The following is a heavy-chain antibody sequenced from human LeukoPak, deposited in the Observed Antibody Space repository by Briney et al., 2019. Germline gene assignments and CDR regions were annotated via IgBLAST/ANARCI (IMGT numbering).Heavy chain of an antibody. J-gene: IGHJ4*02. CDR3: ARVGYYDSSGYYYGDDY. CDR1: GGSFSGYY. Sequence: PSETLSLTCAVYGGSFSGYYWSWIRQPPGKELEWIGEINHSGSTNYNPSLKSRVTISVDTSKNQFSLKLSSVTAADTAVYYCARVGYYDSSGYYYGDDYWGQGTLVTVSS. D-gene: IGHD3-22*01. CDR2: INHSGST. V-gene: IGHV4-34*01.